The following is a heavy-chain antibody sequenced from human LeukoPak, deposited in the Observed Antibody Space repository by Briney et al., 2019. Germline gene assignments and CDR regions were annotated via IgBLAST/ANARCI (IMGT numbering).Heavy chain of an antibody. CDR2: ISSSSTI. Sequence: GGSLRLSCAASGFTFSSYSMNWVRQAPGKGLEWVSYISSSSTIYYADSVKGRFTISRDNAKNSLYLQMNSLRDEDTAVYYCARSPFWSGYSDYWGQGTLVTVSS. V-gene: IGHV3-48*02. D-gene: IGHD3-3*01. CDR3: ARSPFWSGYSDY. J-gene: IGHJ4*02. CDR1: GFTFSSYS.